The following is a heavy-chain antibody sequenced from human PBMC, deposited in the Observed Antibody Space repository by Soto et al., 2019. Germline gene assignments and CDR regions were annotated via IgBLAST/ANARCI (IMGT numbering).Heavy chain of an antibody. CDR3: ARDESPDYNSDTGVYYYDAFDI. D-gene: IGHD3-22*01. Sequence: GGSLRLSCAASGFTFSSYGMHWVRQAPGKGLEWVAVIWYDGSNKYYADSVKGRFTISRDNSKNTLYLQMNSLRAEDTDMYYCARDESPDYNSDTGVYYYDAFDIWGRGTMVTVSS. J-gene: IGHJ3*02. CDR2: IWYDGSNK. CDR1: GFTFSSYG. V-gene: IGHV3-33*01.